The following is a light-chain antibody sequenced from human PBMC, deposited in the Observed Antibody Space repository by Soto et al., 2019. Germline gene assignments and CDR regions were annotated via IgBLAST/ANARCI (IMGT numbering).Light chain of an antibody. CDR1: SSNIGGNP. Sequence: QSVLTQPPSASGTPGQRVTISCSGSSSNIGGNPVNWYQQLPGTAPKLLIYSSNQRPSGVPDRFSGSKSGTSASLAISGLQSEDEADYYCAAWDDSLNGVVFGGGTKLTVL. J-gene: IGLJ3*02. CDR2: SSN. V-gene: IGLV1-44*01. CDR3: AAWDDSLNGVV.